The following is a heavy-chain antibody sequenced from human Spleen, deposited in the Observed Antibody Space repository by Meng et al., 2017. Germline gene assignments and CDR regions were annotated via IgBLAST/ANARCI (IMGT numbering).Heavy chain of an antibody. J-gene: IGHJ6*02. V-gene: IGHV1/OR15-3*02. D-gene: IGHD5-24*01. CDR3: ARVGDGYNYGPYYYYGMDV. CDR1: GGIFSNSV. Sequence: ASVKVSCKAPGGIFSNSVVGWVRQAPGQGLEWMGWINAGNGNTKYSQKFQGRVTITRDTSASTAYMELSSLRSEDTAVYYCARVGDGYNYGPYYYYGMDVWGQGTTVTVSS. CDR2: INAGNGNT.